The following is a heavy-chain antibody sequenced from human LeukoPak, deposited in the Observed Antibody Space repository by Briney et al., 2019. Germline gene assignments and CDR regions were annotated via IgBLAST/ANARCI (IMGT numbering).Heavy chain of an antibody. J-gene: IGHJ4*02. CDR3: ATETGNFYFYS. V-gene: IGHV1-24*01. D-gene: IGHD1-7*01. CDR2: FDPEDDEI. CDR1: GYTLTELS. Sequence: ASVKVSCKVSGYTLTELSMHWVRQAPGKGLEWMGGFDPEDDEIIYAQRFQGRVTMTEDASTDTAYMELRSLGSEDTAVYYCATETGNFYFYSWGQGTLVTVSS.